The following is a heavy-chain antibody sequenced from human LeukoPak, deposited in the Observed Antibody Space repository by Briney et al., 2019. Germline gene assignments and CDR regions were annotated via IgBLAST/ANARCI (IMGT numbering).Heavy chain of an antibody. CDR2: IIPILGIA. V-gene: IGHV1-69*04. CDR3: ARGGHTVTGAFDI. J-gene: IGHJ3*02. CDR1: GGTFSSYA. Sequence: ASVKVSCKASGGTFSSYAISWVRQAPGQGLEWMGRIIPILGIANYAQKFQGRVTITADKSTSTAYMELSSLRSEDTAVYYCARGGHTVTGAFDIWGQGTMVTVSS. D-gene: IGHD4-17*01.